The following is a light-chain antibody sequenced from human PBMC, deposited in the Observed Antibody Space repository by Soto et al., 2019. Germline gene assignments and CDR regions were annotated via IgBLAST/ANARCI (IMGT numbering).Light chain of an antibody. V-gene: IGKV3-20*01. CDR2: DAS. CDR1: QSVSNNY. CDR3: QQCATSPLT. Sequence: EIVLTQSPGTLSLSPGERATLSCRASQSVSNNYVAWYQQKRGQAPRLLIDDASRRATGIPDRFSGSGSGTDFTLTISRVELEDFAVYYCQQCATSPLTFGQGTRVYIK. J-gene: IGKJ1*01.